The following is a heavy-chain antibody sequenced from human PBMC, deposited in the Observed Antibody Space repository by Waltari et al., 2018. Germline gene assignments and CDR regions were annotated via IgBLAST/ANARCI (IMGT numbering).Heavy chain of an antibody. Sequence: EVQLVESGGGLVQPGGSLRLSCAASGFTVSNNYMKWVRQAPGKGLEWVSLIDSGGKKYYADSVKGRFTISRDNSKNTLYLQMNSLRAEDSAVYYCARDGNGGGVWGRGTTVTVSS. CDR1: GFTVSNNY. J-gene: IGHJ6*02. D-gene: IGHD3-16*01. CDR2: IDSGGKK. V-gene: IGHV3-66*01. CDR3: ARDGNGGGV.